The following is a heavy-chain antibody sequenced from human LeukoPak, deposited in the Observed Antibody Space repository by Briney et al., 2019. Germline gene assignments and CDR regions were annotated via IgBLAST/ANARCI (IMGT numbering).Heavy chain of an antibody. CDR1: GGSISSYY. D-gene: IGHD2-8*01. CDR3: ARGTRYCTNGVCYHPPFDY. V-gene: IGHV4-4*07. J-gene: IGHJ4*02. Sequence: PSETLSLTCTVSGGSISSYYWSWIRQPPGKGLEWIGRIYTSGSTNYNPSLKSRVTMSVDTSKNQFSLKLSSVTAADTAVYYCARGTRYCTNGVCYHPPFDYWGQGTLVTVSS. CDR2: IYTSGST.